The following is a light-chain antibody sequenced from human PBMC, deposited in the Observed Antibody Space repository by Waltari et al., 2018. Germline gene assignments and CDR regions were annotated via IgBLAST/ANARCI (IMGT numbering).Light chain of an antibody. J-gene: IGKJ1*01. CDR2: GAS. CDR3: QQYHNWPPWA. Sequence: DIVMTQSPATLSVSPGERATLSCRASQSVGTNLAWYQQRPGQAPRRLLYGASSRATGIPARFSGSGSGTDFTLTINSRQPEEFALYYCQQYHNWPPWAFGQGTKVEIK. V-gene: IGKV3-15*01. CDR1: QSVGTN.